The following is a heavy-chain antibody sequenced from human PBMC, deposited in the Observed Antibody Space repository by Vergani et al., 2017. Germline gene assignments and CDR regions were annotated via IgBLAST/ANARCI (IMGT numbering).Heavy chain of an antibody. CDR1: GFTFSSYD. CDR3: ARGNYYGSGSYYNGDPHFDY. Sequence: VQLVESGGGLVQPGGSLRLSCAASGFTFSSYDMHWVRQATGKGLEWVSAIGTAGDTYYPGSVKGRFTISRENAKNSLYLQMNSLRAGDTAVYYCARGNYYGSGSYYNGDPHFDYWGQGTLVTVSS. J-gene: IGHJ4*02. D-gene: IGHD3-10*01. CDR2: IGTAGDT. V-gene: IGHV3-13*01.